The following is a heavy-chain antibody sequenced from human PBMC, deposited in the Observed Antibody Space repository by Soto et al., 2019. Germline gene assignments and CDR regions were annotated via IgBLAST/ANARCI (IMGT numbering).Heavy chain of an antibody. CDR2: ISAYNGNT. V-gene: IGHV1-18*04. Sequence: ASVKVSCKASGYTFTSYGISWVRQAPGQGLEWMGWISAYNGNTNYAQKLQGRVTMTTDTSTSTAYMELRSLRSDDTAVYYCARAGAVTTITRNWFDPWGQRTLVTVSS. D-gene: IGHD4-4*01. J-gene: IGHJ5*02. CDR3: ARAGAVTTITRNWFDP. CDR1: GYTFTSYG.